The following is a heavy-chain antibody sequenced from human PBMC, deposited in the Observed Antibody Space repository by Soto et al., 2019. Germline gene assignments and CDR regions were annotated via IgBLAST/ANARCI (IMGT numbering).Heavy chain of an antibody. CDR1: GCSFSGSA. CDR3: TRHPY. CDR2: IRSKTSNYAT. V-gene: IGHV3-73*01. J-gene: IGHJ4*02. Sequence: GGSLRLSCTVSGCSFSGSAMHWVRQASGKGLEWIGLIRSKTSNYATTYAASVKGRFTISRDDSKNTAYLQMNSLKTEDTAVYYCTRHPYWGQGTLVTVSS.